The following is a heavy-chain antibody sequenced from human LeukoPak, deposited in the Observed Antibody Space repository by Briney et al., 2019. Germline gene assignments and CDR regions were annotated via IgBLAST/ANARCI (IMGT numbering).Heavy chain of an antibody. V-gene: IGHV3-30*04. CDR2: ISYDGSNK. Sequence: PGRSLRLSCAASGFTFSSYAMHWVRQAPGKGLEWVAVISYDGSNKYYADSVKGRFTISRDNSKNTLYLQMNSLRAEDTAVYYCAKGERRFHYWGQGTLVTVSS. CDR1: GFTFSSYA. J-gene: IGHJ4*02. CDR3: AKGERRFHY. D-gene: IGHD1-1*01.